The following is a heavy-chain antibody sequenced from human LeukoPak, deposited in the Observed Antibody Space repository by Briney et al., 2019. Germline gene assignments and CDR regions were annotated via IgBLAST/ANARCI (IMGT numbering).Heavy chain of an antibody. CDR2: IQSDGSNK. CDR1: GFTFSTYW. J-gene: IGHJ4*02. V-gene: IGHV3-30*02. CDR3: AKAFGSSWSLFHY. D-gene: IGHD6-13*01. Sequence: GGSLRLSCGASGFTFSTYWMTWVRQAPGKGLEWVAFIQSDGSNKYYADSVKGRFTISRDNSKNTLYLQMNSLRAEDTATFYCAKAFGSSWSLFHYWGREPWSPSPQ.